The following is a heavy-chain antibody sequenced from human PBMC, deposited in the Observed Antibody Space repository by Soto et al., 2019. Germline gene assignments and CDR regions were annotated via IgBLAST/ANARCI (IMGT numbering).Heavy chain of an antibody. J-gene: IGHJ6*02. Sequence: SLKVSCKAPGGTFXSYAISWVRQAPGQGLEWMGGIIPIFGTANYAQKFQGRVTITADESTSTAYMELSSLRSEDTAVYYCARGNDFWSGSYPYGMDVWGQGTTVTVSS. V-gene: IGHV1-69*13. D-gene: IGHD3-3*01. CDR3: ARGNDFWSGSYPYGMDV. CDR1: GGTFXSYA. CDR2: IIPIFGTA.